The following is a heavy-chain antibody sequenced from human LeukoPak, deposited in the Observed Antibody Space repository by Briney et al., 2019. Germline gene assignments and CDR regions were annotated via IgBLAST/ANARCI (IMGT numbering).Heavy chain of an antibody. CDR2: IYHSGST. J-gene: IGHJ5*02. CDR3: ARGDCSSTSCYMGRENWFDP. D-gene: IGHD2-2*02. V-gene: IGHV4-30-2*01. Sequence: SQTLSLTCAVSGGSISSGGSSWSWIRQPPGKGLEWIGYIYHSGSTYYNPSLKSRVTISVDRSKNQFSLKLSSVTAADTAVYYCARGDCSSTSCYMGRENWFDPWGQGTLVTVSS. CDR1: GGSISSGGSS.